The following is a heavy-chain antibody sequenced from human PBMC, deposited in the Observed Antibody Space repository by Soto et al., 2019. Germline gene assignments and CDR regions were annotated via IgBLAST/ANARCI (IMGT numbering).Heavy chain of an antibody. V-gene: IGHV3-20*01. D-gene: IGHD1-7*01. CDR2: ISWNGGST. CDR1: GFSFDDYG. Sequence: GGSLRLSCAASGFSFDDYGMSWVRQAPGKGLQWVSAISWNGGSTGYGDSVKGRFTISRDNAKNSLYLQMNSLRAADTALYHCARGKLSSARENAFDIWGQGTMVTVSS. CDR3: ARGKLSSARENAFDI. J-gene: IGHJ3*02.